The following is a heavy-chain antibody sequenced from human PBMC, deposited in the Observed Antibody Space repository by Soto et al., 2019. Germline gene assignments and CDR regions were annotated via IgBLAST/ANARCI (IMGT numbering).Heavy chain of an antibody. CDR1: GFTLSSYG. CDR3: AKVGDVYNSFFDY. CDR2: ISDDGSKK. D-gene: IGHD1-26*01. V-gene: IGHV3-30*18. J-gene: IGHJ4*02. Sequence: GGSLRLSCAAAGFTLSSYGMHWVRQAPGKGLEWVAVISDDGSKKYYADSVKGRFSISRDNPKNTLFLQMNSLRVEDTAVYYCAKVGDVYNSFFDYWGQGTLVSVSS.